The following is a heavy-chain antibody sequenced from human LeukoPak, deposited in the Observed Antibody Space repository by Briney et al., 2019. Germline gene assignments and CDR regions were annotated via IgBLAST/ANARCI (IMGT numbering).Heavy chain of an antibody. Sequence: PGGSLRLSCAASGFTFSSYSMNWVRQAPGKGLEYVSAISSNGGSTYYADSVKGRFTISRDNSKNTLYLQMSSLRAEDTAVYYCVKSSEAYYYDSSGYYSYWGQGTLVTVSS. D-gene: IGHD3-22*01. CDR2: ISSNGGST. V-gene: IGHV3-64D*06. CDR3: VKSSEAYYYDSSGYYSY. CDR1: GFTFSSYS. J-gene: IGHJ4*02.